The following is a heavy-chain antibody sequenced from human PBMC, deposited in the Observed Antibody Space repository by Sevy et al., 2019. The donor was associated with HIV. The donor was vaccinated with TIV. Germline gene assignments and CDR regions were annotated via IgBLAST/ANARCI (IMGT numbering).Heavy chain of an antibody. D-gene: IGHD1-26*01. Sequence: ASVKVSCKASGYIFTSYGISWVRQAPGQGLEWMGWISAYNGNTNYAQRLQGRVTMTTDTSTSTAYMELRSLRSDDTAVYYCAGTVVGATEYFDYWGQGTLVTVSS. V-gene: IGHV1-18*01. CDR2: ISAYNGNT. CDR1: GYIFTSYG. CDR3: AGTVVGATEYFDY. J-gene: IGHJ4*02.